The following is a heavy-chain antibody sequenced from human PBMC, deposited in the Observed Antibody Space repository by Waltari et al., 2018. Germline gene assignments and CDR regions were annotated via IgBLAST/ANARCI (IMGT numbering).Heavy chain of an antibody. CDR3: VRDHWGPDY. Sequence: EVHLVESGGGLVQPVGSLRISCAASGFTFTDYWMSWVRQAPGKGPDWVAKIHKDGSEKNYVDYVKGRFTISRDNAKDSVYLQMNSLRADDTAMYYCVRDHWGPDYWGQGTLVTVSS. D-gene: IGHD7-27*01. V-gene: IGHV3-7*01. J-gene: IGHJ4*02. CDR2: IHKDGSEK. CDR1: GFTFTDYW.